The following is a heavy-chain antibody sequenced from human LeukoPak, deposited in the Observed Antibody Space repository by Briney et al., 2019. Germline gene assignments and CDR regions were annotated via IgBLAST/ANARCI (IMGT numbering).Heavy chain of an antibody. CDR2: IKEDGTQK. J-gene: IGHJ4*02. Sequence: PGGSLRLSCAASGFTFNKSWMSWVRQAPGKGPEWVANIKEDGTQKYYVDSVRGRFTISRDNAENSLYLQMNSLRAEDTAVYYCARDTRGESDYWGQGTLVTVSS. D-gene: IGHD2-2*01. CDR1: GFTFNKSW. V-gene: IGHV3-7*01. CDR3: ARDTRGESDY.